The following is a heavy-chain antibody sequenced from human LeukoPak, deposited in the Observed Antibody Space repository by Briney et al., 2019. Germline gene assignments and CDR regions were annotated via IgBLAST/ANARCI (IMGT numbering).Heavy chain of an antibody. CDR2: IYYSGST. D-gene: IGHD2-2*01. CDR3: ARGMQRGDIVVVPAAMGFGAFDI. Sequence: SETLSLTCTVSGGSISSYYWSWIRQPPGKGLEWVGSIYYSGSTSYNPSLKSRVTISIDTSKNQFSLKLSSVTAADTAVYYCARGMQRGDIVVVPAAMGFGAFDIWGQGTMVTVSS. J-gene: IGHJ3*02. CDR1: GGSISSYY. V-gene: IGHV4-59*01.